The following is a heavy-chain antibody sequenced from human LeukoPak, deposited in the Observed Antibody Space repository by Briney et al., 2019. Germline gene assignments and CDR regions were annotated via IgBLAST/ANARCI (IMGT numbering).Heavy chain of an antibody. CDR1: GLTFGNYG. CDR3: AREGAGDAFDI. J-gene: IGHJ3*02. CDR2: ISSSGSTI. V-gene: IGHV3-48*04. Sequence: PGGSLRLSCVASGLTFGNYGMNWVRQAPGMGLEWVSYISSSGSTIYYTDSVKGRFTISRDNAKNSLFLQMNSLRAEDTAVYYCAREGAGDAFDIWGQGTMVTVSS.